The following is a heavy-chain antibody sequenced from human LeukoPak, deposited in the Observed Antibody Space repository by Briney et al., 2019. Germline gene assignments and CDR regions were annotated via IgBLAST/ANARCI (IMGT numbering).Heavy chain of an antibody. J-gene: IGHJ4*02. CDR1: GFSFTNSA. Sequence: SVKVSCKASGFSFTNSAIQWVRQARGQRLEWVGWIVVGSGNTNYAQKFQERVTITRDMSTSTAYMELSSLTFDDTAVYYCAAAPEYNSAWYAARFDYWGQGTVVTVSS. V-gene: IGHV1-58*02. CDR3: AAAPEYNSAWYAARFDY. CDR2: IVVGSGNT. D-gene: IGHD6-19*01.